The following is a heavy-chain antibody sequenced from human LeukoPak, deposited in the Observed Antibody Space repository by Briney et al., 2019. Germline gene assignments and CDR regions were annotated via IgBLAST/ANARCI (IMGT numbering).Heavy chain of an antibody. Sequence: GGSLRLSCAASGFTFDDYAMHWVRQAPGKGLEWVSGISWNSGSIGYADSVKGRFTISRDNAKNSLYLQMNSLRAEDTALYYCARDRIAAADYYYYYMDVWGKGTTVTVSS. CDR2: ISWNSGSI. CDR3: ARDRIAAADYYYYYMDV. V-gene: IGHV3-9*01. D-gene: IGHD6-13*01. J-gene: IGHJ6*03. CDR1: GFTFDDYA.